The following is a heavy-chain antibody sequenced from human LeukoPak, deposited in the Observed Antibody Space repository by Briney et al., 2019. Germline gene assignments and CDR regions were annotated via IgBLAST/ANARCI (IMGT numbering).Heavy chain of an antibody. V-gene: IGHV3-30-3*01. CDR2: ISYDGSNK. Sequence: GGSLRLSCAASGFTFSSYAMHWVRQAPGKGLEWVAVISYDGSNKYYADSVKGRFTISRDNSKNTLYLQMNSLRAEDTAVYYCARARGQEYYYDSSGPLDYWGQGTLVTVSS. D-gene: IGHD3-22*01. J-gene: IGHJ4*02. CDR1: GFTFSSYA. CDR3: ARARGQEYYYDSSGPLDY.